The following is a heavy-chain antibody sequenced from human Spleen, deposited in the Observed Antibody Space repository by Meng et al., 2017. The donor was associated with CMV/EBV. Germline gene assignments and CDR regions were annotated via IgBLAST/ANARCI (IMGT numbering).Heavy chain of an antibody. D-gene: IGHD3-3*01. CDR2: INSDGSST. CDR3: ATDFWGDGH. Sequence: GESLKISCAASGFTFSSYWMHWVRQAPGKGLVWVSRINSDGSSTSYADSVKGRFTGSRDNSKNAVYLQMSDLRDEDAGVYFCATDFWGDGHWGQGTLVTVSS. V-gene: IGHV3-74*01. J-gene: IGHJ4*02. CDR1: GFTFSSYW.